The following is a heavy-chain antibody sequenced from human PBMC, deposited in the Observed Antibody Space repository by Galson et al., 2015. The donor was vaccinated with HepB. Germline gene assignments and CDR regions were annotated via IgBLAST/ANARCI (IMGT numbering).Heavy chain of an antibody. J-gene: IGHJ6*02. Sequence: SVKVSCKASGGTFSSYTISWVRQAPGQGLEWMGRIIPILGIANYAQKFQGRVTITADKSTSTAYMELSSLRSEDTAVYYCAINLTPRNVVDYYYYYGMDVWGQGTTVTVSS. D-gene: IGHD2-15*01. CDR2: IIPILGIA. CDR3: AINLTPRNVVDYYYYYGMDV. V-gene: IGHV1-69*02. CDR1: GGTFSSYT.